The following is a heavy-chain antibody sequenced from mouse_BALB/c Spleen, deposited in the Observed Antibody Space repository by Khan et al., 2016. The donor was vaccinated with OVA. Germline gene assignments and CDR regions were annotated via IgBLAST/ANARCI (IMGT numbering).Heavy chain of an antibody. V-gene: IGHV2-6*02. CDR2: IWSDGST. J-gene: IGHJ1*01. Sequence: QVQLKESGPGLVAPSQSLSITCTVSGFSLTRYGVHWVRQPPGKGLEWLVVIWSDGSTTYNSVIKSGLSISKDNSKSQIFLKMNSLQTDDTAMYNGARNANYYGRGNLDVWGAGTTVTVSS. D-gene: IGHD1-1*01. CDR3: ARNANYYGRGNLDV. CDR1: GFSLTRYG.